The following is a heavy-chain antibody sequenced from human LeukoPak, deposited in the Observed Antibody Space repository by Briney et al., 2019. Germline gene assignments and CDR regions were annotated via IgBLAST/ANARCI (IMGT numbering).Heavy chain of an antibody. CDR2: IYYSGST. Sequence: PSETQTLMCTVSGGSISSYYGSWIRQPPGKGLEWIGYIYYSGSTNYNPSLKSRVTISVGTSKNQFSLKLSSVTAADTAVYYCARDDPYYDSSGSLDYWGQGTLFTVSS. V-gene: IGHV4-59*01. J-gene: IGHJ4*02. CDR1: GGSISSYY. CDR3: ARDDPYYDSSGSLDY. D-gene: IGHD3-22*01.